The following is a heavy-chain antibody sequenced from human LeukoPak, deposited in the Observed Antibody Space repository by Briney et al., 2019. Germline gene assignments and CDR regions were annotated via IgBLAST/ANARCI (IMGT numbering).Heavy chain of an antibody. J-gene: IGHJ4*02. D-gene: IGHD2-21*01. CDR3: AKAPVTTCRGAYCYPFDY. CDR1: GFTLSSYV. Sequence: GGSLRLSCASSGFTLSSYVMSWVRQAPGKGLEWVSAISDSGNTYHADSVKGRFTISRDSSKNTLFLQMNRLRPEDAAVYYCAKAPVTTCRGAYCYPFDYWGQGTLVTVSS. CDR2: ISDSGNT. V-gene: IGHV3-23*01.